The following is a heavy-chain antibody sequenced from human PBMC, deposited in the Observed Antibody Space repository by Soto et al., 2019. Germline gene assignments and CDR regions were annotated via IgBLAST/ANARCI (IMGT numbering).Heavy chain of an antibody. CDR1: GGTFSSYA. CDR2: IIPIFGTA. J-gene: IGHJ5*02. CDR3: ASGPGVGTANWFGP. D-gene: IGHD3-3*01. Sequence: SVKVSCKASGGTFSSYAISWVRQAPGHRLEWMGGIIPIFGTANYAQKFQGRGTITADKSTSTAYMELSSLRSEDTAVYYCASGPGVGTANWFGPWGRGALVNACS. V-gene: IGHV1-69*06.